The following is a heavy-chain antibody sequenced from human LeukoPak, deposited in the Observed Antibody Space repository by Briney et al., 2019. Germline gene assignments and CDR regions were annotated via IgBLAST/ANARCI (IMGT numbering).Heavy chain of an antibody. CDR3: VRDITMVRGVTYYFDY. J-gene: IGHJ4*02. CDR1: GYTFTSYG. V-gene: IGHV1-18*01. D-gene: IGHD3-10*01. CDR2: ISAYNGNT. Sequence: ASVKVSCKASGYTFTSYGISWVRQAPGQGLEWMGWISAYNGNTNYAQKLQGRVTMTTDTSTSTAYMELRSLRSDDTAVYYCVRDITMVRGVTYYFDYWGQGTLVTVSS.